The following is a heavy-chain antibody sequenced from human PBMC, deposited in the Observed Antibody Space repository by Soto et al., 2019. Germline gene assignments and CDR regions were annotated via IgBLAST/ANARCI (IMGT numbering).Heavy chain of an antibody. J-gene: IGHJ4*02. CDR3: ARPYCSSTSCLRHCFEY. Sequence: QVQLVQSGAEVKKPGASVKVSCKASGYTFTSYGISWVRQAPGQGLEWMGWISAYNGNTNYAQKLQGRVTMNTDTSTSTDDMELRSLRSDDTAVYYSARPYCSSTSCLRHCFEYWGQVTLVTVSS. CDR2: ISAYNGNT. V-gene: IGHV1-18*04. CDR1: GYTFTSYG. D-gene: IGHD2-2*01.